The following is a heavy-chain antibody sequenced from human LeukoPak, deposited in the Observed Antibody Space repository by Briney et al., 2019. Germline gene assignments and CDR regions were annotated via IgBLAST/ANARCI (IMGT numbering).Heavy chain of an antibody. D-gene: IGHD3-16*02. Sequence: ASVKVSCKASGYTFTSYYMHWVRQAPGQGLEWMGIINPSGGSTSYAQKFQGRVTMTRDTSTSTVYMELSSLRPEDTAVYYCASDRRMITFGGVIELYYYGMDVWGQGTTVTVSS. V-gene: IGHV1-46*01. CDR1: GYTFTSYY. J-gene: IGHJ6*02. CDR2: INPSGGST. CDR3: ASDRRMITFGGVIELYYYGMDV.